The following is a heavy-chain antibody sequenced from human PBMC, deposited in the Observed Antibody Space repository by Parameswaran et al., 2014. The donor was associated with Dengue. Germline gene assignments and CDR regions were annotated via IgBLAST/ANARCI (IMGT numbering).Heavy chain of an antibody. D-gene: IGHD1-7*01. CDR2: IIPIFGTA. V-gene: IGHV1-69*01. J-gene: IGHJ4*02. CDR3: ARDPAAGVTGTKGRAAPNFDY. Sequence: SWVRQAPGQGLEWMGGIIPIFGTANYAQKFQGRVTITADESTSTAYMELSSLRSEDTAVYYCARDPAAGVTGTKGRAAPNFDYWGQGTLVTVSS.